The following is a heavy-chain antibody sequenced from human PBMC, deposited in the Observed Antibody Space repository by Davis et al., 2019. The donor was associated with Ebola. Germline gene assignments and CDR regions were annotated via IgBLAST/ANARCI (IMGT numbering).Heavy chain of an antibody. J-gene: IGHJ4*02. CDR2: IRSTAYGGTT. D-gene: IGHD2-15*01. CDR1: GFSFGDYA. Sequence: SLRLSCTASGFSFGDYAMSWFRRAPGKGLEWLGFIRSTAYGGTTEYAASVKGRFTISRDASKSIAYQQMNSLKTEDTAVYYCTRGVAYWGQGTLVTVSS. V-gene: IGHV3-49*03. CDR3: TRGVAY.